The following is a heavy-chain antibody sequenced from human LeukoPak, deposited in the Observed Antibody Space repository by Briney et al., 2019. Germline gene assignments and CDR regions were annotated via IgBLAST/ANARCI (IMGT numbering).Heavy chain of an antibody. D-gene: IGHD6-6*01. CDR2: MNPNSGNT. J-gene: IGHJ6*03. CDR3: ARGQYSSSSTLYYYYYYMDV. V-gene: IGHV1-8*03. CDR1: GYTFTSYD. Sequence: GASVKVSCKASGYTFTSYDINWVRQATGQGLEWMGWMNPNSGNTGYAQKFQGRVTITRNTSISTAYMELSSLRSEDTAVYYCARGQYSSSSTLYYYYYYMDVWGKGTTVTVSS.